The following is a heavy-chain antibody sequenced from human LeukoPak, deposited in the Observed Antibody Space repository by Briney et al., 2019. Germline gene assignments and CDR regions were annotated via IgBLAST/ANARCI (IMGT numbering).Heavy chain of an antibody. CDR2: INHSGST. J-gene: IGHJ4*02. V-gene: IGHV4-34*01. Sequence: KTSETLSLTCAVYGGSFSGYYWSWIRQPPGKGLEWIGEINHSGSTNYNPSLKSRVTISVDTSKNQFSLKLSSVTAADTAVYYCARSWQLVRRYDYWGQGTLVTVSS. CDR1: GGSFSGYY. CDR3: ARSWQLVRRYDY. D-gene: IGHD6-6*01.